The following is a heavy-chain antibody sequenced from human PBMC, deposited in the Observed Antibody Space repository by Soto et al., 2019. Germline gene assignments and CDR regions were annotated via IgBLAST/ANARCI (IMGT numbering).Heavy chain of an antibody. D-gene: IGHD1-26*01. CDR1: GFTFSSYA. CDR3: AKDSGSYHMLLRLNKKNHAQYFQH. CDR2: ISGSGGST. V-gene: IGHV3-23*01. J-gene: IGHJ1*01. Sequence: PGGSLRLSCAASGFTFSSYAMSWVRQAPGKGLEWVSAISGSGGSTYYADSVKGRFTISRDNSKNTLYLQMNSLRAEDTAVYYCAKDSGSYHMLLRLNKKNHAQYFQHWGQGTLVTVSS.